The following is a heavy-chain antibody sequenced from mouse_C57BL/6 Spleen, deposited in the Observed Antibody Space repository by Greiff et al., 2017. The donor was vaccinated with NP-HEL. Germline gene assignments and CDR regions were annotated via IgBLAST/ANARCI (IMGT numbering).Heavy chain of an antibody. J-gene: IGHJ2*01. CDR1: GFTFSDYY. V-gene: IGHV5-16*01. Sequence: EVNLVESEGGLVQPGSSMKLSCTASGFTFSDYYMAWVRQVPEKGLEWVANINYDGSSTYYLDSLKSRFIISRDNAKNILYLQMSSLKSEDTATYYCARGGAYDYDGDFDYWGQGTTLTVSS. CDR2: INYDGSST. D-gene: IGHD2-4*01. CDR3: ARGGAYDYDGDFDY.